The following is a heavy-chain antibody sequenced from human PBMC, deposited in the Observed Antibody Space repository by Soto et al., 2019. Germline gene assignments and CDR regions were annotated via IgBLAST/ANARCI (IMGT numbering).Heavy chain of an antibody. V-gene: IGHV1-69*01. CDR2: IIPIFGTA. CDR1: GGTFSSYA. CDR3: ARADYYDSSGYYGDAFDI. J-gene: IGHJ3*02. D-gene: IGHD3-22*01. Sequence: QVQLVQSGAEVKKPGSSVKVSCKASGGTFSSYAISWVRQAPGQGLEWMGGIIPIFGTANCAQKFQGRVTITADESTSTAYMELSSLRSEDTAVYYCARADYYDSSGYYGDAFDIWGQGTMVTVSS.